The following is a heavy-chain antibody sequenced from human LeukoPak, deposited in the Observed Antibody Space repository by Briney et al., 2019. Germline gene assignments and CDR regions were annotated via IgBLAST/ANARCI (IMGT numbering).Heavy chain of an antibody. Sequence: SETLSLTCSASGDSISTSSYYWGWIRQPPGKGLEWIGTIYYSGSTYYNPSLTSRVTVSVDTSKNQFSLKLSSVTAADTAVYYCARHKDYYYSYMDVWGKGTTVTISS. CDR1: GDSISTSSYY. J-gene: IGHJ6*03. CDR3: ARHKDYYYSYMDV. CDR2: IYYSGST. V-gene: IGHV4-39*01.